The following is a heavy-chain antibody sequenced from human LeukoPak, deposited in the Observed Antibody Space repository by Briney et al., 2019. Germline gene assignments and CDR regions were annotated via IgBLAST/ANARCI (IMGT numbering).Heavy chain of an antibody. CDR2: TYYRSKWYN. V-gene: IGHV6-1*01. CDR3: ASSIAARGLVDYYYMDV. CDR1: GDSVSSNSAA. Sequence: SQTLSLTCAISGDSVSSNSAAWNWIRQSPSRGLEWLGRTYYRSKWYNDYAVSVKSRITINPDTSKNQFSLRLNSVTPEDTAVYYCASSIAARGLVDYYYMDVWGKGTTVTVSS. D-gene: IGHD6-6*01. J-gene: IGHJ6*03.